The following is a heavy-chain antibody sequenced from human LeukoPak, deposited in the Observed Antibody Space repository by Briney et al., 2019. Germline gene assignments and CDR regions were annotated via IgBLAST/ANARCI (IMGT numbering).Heavy chain of an antibody. Sequence: SETLSLTCAVYGGSFSGYYWSWIRQPPGKGLEWIGEINHSGSTNYNPSLKSRVTISVDTSKNQFSLKLSSVTAADTAVYYCARGRRCGGDCSTLDYWGQGTLVTVSS. CDR2: INHSGST. V-gene: IGHV4-34*01. D-gene: IGHD2-21*02. J-gene: IGHJ4*02. CDR1: GGSFSGYY. CDR3: ARGRRCGGDCSTLDY.